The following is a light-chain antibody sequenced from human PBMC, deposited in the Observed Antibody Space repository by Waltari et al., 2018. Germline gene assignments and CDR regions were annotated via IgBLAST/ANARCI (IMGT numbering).Light chain of an antibody. CDR3: NSRDSSGNHLV. V-gene: IGLV3-19*01. CDR2: GKN. CDR1: SLRSYY. J-gene: IGLJ2*01. Sequence: SKLTQDPAVSVALGQTVRITCQGDSLRSYYASWYQQKPGQAPVLVIYGKNNRPSGIPDRFSGSSSGNTASLTITGAQAEDEADYYCNSRDSSGNHLVFGGGTKLTVL.